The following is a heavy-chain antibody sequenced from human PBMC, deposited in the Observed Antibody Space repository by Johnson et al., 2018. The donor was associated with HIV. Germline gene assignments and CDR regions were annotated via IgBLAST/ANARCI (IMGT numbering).Heavy chain of an antibody. CDR1: GFTFSSYA. J-gene: IGHJ3*02. D-gene: IGHD3-3*01. CDR3: TPLSFWSGYLSAFDI. CDR2: ISGSGGST. Sequence: VQLVESGGGVVQPGRSLRLSCAASGFTFSSYAMHWVRQATGKGLEWVSAISGSGGSTYYADSVKGRFTISIDNSKNTLYLQMNSLRADDTAVYYCTPLSFWSGYLSAFDIWGQGTMVTVSS. V-gene: IGHV3-23*04.